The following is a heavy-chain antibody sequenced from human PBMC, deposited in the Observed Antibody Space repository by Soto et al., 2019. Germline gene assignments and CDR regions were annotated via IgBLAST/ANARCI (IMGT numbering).Heavy chain of an antibody. D-gene: IGHD2-15*01. J-gene: IGHJ6*02. CDR1: GYTFTGYY. CDR3: ARDRVLAVVVGYYGMDG. Sequence: QVQLVQSGAEVKKPGASVKVSCKASGYTFTGYYMHWVRQAPGQGLEWMGWINPNSGGTNYAQKFQVWVTMTRDTPISTAYMELRRLRSDDTAVYYCARDRVLAVVVGYYGMDGWGQGTTVTVSS. CDR2: INPNSGGT. V-gene: IGHV1-2*04.